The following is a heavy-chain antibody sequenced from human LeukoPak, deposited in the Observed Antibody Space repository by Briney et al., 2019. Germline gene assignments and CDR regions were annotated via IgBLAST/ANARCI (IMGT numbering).Heavy chain of an antibody. V-gene: IGHV3-30*14. Sequence: GGSLRLSCAASGFTFSSYAMHWVRQAPGKGLEWVAVISYDGSNKYYADSVKGRFTISRDSSRNSLYLQMNSLRAEDTAVYYCARGGQWQRMIYWGQGTLVIVSS. CDR3: ARGGQWQRMIY. CDR2: ISYDGSNK. D-gene: IGHD5-12*01. CDR1: GFTFSSYA. J-gene: IGHJ4*02.